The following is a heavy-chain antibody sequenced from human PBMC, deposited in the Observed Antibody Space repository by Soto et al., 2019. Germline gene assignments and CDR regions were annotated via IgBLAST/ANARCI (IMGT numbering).Heavy chain of an antibody. D-gene: IGHD2-2*01. Sequence: EVQLVESGGGLVQPGGSLRLSCAASVFTFSSYDMHWVRQVTGKGLEWVSAIGTTGDTYYPGSVKDRFTISRENAKNSLYLQMNSLRVGDTAMYYCARGWYCSRTSCRDNGYFDLWGRGTLVTVSS. J-gene: IGHJ2*01. CDR2: IGTTGDT. V-gene: IGHV3-13*01. CDR1: VFTFSSYD. CDR3: ARGWYCSRTSCRDNGYFDL.